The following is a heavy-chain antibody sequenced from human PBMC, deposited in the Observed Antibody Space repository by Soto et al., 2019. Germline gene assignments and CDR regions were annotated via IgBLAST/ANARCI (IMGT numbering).Heavy chain of an antibody. Sequence: PSETLSLTCTVSGGSISSSSYYWGWIRQPPGKGLEWIGSIYYSGSTYYNPSLKSRVTISVDTSKNQFSLKLSSVTAADTAVYYCAREGWGYCSSTSCYDPTFDYWGQGTLVTVSS. CDR1: GGSISSSSYY. CDR3: AREGWGYCSSTSCYDPTFDY. CDR2: IYYSGST. D-gene: IGHD2-2*01. J-gene: IGHJ4*02. V-gene: IGHV4-39*02.